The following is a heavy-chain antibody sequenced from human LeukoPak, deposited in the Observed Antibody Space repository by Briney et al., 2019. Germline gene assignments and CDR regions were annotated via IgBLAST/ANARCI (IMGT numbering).Heavy chain of an antibody. CDR3: ARRMVRGPYNWFDP. J-gene: IGHJ5*02. CDR1: GGSISSYY. CDR2: LYYSGST. D-gene: IGHD3-10*01. V-gene: IGHV4-59*01. Sequence: SETLSLTCTVSGGSISSYYWSWIRQPPGKGLEWIGYLYYSGSTNYNPSLKSRVTISVDTSKNQFSLKLSSVTAADTAVYYCARRMVRGPYNWFDPWGQGTLVTVSS.